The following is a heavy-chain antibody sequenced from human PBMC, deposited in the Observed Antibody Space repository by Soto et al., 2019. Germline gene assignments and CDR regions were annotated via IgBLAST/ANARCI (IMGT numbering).Heavy chain of an antibody. D-gene: IGHD6-13*01. Sequence: PSETLSLTCTVSGGSISSSSYYWGWIRQPPGEGLEWIGGIYYSGSTYYNPSLKSRVTISVDTSKNQFSLKLSSVTAADTAVYYCARGFPRAAAGTCSYWGQGTLVTVSS. CDR3: ARGFPRAAAGTCSY. J-gene: IGHJ4*02. V-gene: IGHV4-39*07. CDR1: GGSISSSSYY. CDR2: IYYSGST.